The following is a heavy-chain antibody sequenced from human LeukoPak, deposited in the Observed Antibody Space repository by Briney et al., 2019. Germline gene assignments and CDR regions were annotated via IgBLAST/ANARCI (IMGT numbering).Heavy chain of an antibody. Sequence: EASVKVSCKASGYTFTSYYMHWVRQAPGQGLEWMGIINSSGGSTSYAQKFQGRVTMTRDTSTSTVYMELSSLRSEDTAVYYCASTNYYDSSGYYFLAGVLDYWGQGTLVTVSS. CDR2: INSSGGST. CDR3: ASTNYYDSSGYYFLAGVLDY. CDR1: GYTFTSYY. V-gene: IGHV1-46*01. J-gene: IGHJ4*02. D-gene: IGHD3-22*01.